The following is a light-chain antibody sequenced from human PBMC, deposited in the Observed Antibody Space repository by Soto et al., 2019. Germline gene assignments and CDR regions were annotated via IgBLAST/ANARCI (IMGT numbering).Light chain of an antibody. Sequence: IVMTQSPATLSMSPGERATLSCRASQSLNRDLAWYQQKPGQSPRLLIFGASIRATGIPARFSGSGSGTEFTLTIGSLQSEDCALYYCQQSARVPRTFGQGTKLEIK. V-gene: IGKV3-15*01. CDR3: QQSARVPRT. J-gene: IGKJ2*01. CDR2: GAS. CDR1: QSLNRD.